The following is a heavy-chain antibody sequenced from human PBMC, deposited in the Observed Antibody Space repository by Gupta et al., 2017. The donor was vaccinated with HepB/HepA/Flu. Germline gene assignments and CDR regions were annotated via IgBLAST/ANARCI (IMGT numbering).Heavy chain of an antibody. CDR3: ARLPQGGYCSSTSCFGWFDP. CDR1: GGTISSSSYY. V-gene: IGHV4-39*01. CDR2: IYYSGST. Sequence: QLQLPESGPGLEKPSETLSLTCTVSGGTISSSSYYWGWIRQPPGKGLEWIGSIYYSGSTYYNPSLKSRVTISVDTSKNQFSLKLSSVTAADTAVYYCARLPQGGYCSSTSCFGWFDPWGQGTLVTVSS. D-gene: IGHD2-2*01. J-gene: IGHJ5*02.